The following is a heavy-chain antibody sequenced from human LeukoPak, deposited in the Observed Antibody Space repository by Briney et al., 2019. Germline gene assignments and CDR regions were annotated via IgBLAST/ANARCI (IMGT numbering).Heavy chain of an antibody. D-gene: IGHD3-3*01. Sequence: PSETLSLTCTVSGGSISSYYWSWIRQPPGKGLEWIGYIYYSGSTNYNPSLKSRVTISVDTSKNQFSLKLSSVTAADTAVYYCARGNTERYDFWSGYYTEYFDYWGQGTLVTVSS. J-gene: IGHJ4*02. CDR3: ARGNTERYDFWSGYYTEYFDY. CDR2: IYYSGST. CDR1: GGSISSYY. V-gene: IGHV4-59*01.